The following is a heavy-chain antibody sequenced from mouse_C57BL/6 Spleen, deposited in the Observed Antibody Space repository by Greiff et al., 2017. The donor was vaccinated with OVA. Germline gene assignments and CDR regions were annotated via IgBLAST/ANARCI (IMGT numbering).Heavy chain of an antibody. V-gene: IGHV5-15*01. CDR2: ISNLAYSI. CDR1: GFTFSDYG. D-gene: IGHD2-5*01. Sequence: EVKLMESGGGLVQPGGSLKLSCAASGFTFSDYGMAWVRQAPRKGPEWVAFISNLAYSIYYADTVTGRFTISRANAKNTLYLEMSSLRSEDTAMYYCARRNYYSNHWYFDVWGTGTTVTVSS. J-gene: IGHJ1*03. CDR3: ARRNYYSNHWYFDV.